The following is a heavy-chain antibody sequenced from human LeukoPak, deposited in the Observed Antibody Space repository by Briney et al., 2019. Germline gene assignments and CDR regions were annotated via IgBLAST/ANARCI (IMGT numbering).Heavy chain of an antibody. Sequence: SETLSLTCAVYGGSFSGYYWSWIRQPPGKGLEWIGEINHSGSTNYNPSLKSRVTISVDTSKNQFSQKLSSVTAADTAVYYCARMVVAAWGYYYMDVWGKGTTVTVSS. J-gene: IGHJ6*03. CDR2: INHSGST. CDR3: ARMVVAAWGYYYMDV. D-gene: IGHD2-15*01. V-gene: IGHV4-34*01. CDR1: GGSFSGYY.